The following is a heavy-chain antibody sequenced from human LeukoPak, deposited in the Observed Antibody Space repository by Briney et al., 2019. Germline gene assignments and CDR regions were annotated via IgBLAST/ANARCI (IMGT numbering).Heavy chain of an antibody. CDR1: GGSISSGGSS. Sequence: SETLSLTCAVSGGSISSGGSSWSWIRQPPGKGLEWIGYIYHSGSTYYNPSLKSRVTISVDRSKNQFSLKLSSVTAADTAVYYCARGRYGDYNYFDYWGQGTLVTVSS. J-gene: IGHJ4*02. CDR2: IYHSGST. CDR3: ARGRYGDYNYFDY. V-gene: IGHV4-30-2*01. D-gene: IGHD4-17*01.